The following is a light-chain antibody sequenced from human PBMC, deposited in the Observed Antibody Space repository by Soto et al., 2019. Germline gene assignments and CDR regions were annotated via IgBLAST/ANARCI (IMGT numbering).Light chain of an antibody. CDR3: SSCTSSTTPV. CDR1: SSDVGGYNF. CDR2: EVN. Sequence: QSALTQPASVSGSPGQSITISCTGTSSDVGGYNFVSWYQQHPGKAPKLMIFEVNNRPSGVSNRFSGSKSGNTASLTISGLQAEDEAAYYCSSCTSSTTPVLGGGTKLTVL. J-gene: IGLJ2*01. V-gene: IGLV2-14*01.